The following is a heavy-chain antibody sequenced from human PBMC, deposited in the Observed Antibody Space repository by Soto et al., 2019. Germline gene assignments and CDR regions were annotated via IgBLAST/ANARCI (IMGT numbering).Heavy chain of an antibody. J-gene: IGHJ4*02. CDR2: IYAGGNT. CDR3: ARVTTFYDILTSSYALNYFDY. D-gene: IGHD3-9*01. Sequence: GGSLRLSCTASGFSVTSNYMTWVRQSPGKGLECVSVIYAGGNTYYADSVKGRFTISSDNSKNTLYLQMNNLRAEDTAVYYCARVTTFYDILTSSYALNYFDYWGQGTRVTVSS. CDR1: GFSVTSNY. V-gene: IGHV3-53*01.